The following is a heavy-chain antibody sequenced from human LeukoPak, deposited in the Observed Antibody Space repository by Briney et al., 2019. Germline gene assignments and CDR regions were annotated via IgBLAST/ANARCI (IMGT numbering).Heavy chain of an antibody. CDR2: ISAYNGNT. J-gene: IGHJ5*02. V-gene: IGHV1-18*01. D-gene: IGHD3-22*01. Sequence: ASVTVSCKASGYSFGSYGIGWVRQAPGQGLEWMGWISAYNGNTDYAQNLQGRLTMTTDTSTSTAYMDLKSLRSDDTAVYYCARASSGYNPRGWFDPWGQGTLVTVSS. CDR1: GYSFGSYG. CDR3: ARASSGYNPRGWFDP.